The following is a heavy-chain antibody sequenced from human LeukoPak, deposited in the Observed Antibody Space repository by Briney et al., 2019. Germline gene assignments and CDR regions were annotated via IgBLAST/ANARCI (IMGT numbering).Heavy chain of an antibody. J-gene: IGHJ6*04. CDR2: INPNSGAT. D-gene: IGHD1-26*01. V-gene: IGHV1-2*02. CDR1: GYTFTGYY. Sequence: ASVKVSCKASGYTFTGYYIHWVRQAPGQGLEWMGWINPNSGATNSAQKFQGRVTITRDSSITTASMELTNLRSDDTAIYYCARDRGGRLNYYEMDVWGKGTTVTVSS. CDR3: ARDRGGRLNYYEMDV.